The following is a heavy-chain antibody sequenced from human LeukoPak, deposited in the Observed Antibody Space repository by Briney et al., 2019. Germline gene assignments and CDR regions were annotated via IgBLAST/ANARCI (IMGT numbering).Heavy chain of an antibody. D-gene: IGHD1-14*01. V-gene: IGHV4-34*01. CDR2: INHSGST. CDR1: GGSFSGYY. J-gene: IGHJ6*02. CDR3: ARGRDPNPKYYYYGMDV. Sequence: SETLSLTCAVYGGSFSGYYWSWIRQPPGKGLEWIGEINHSGSTNYNPSLKSRVTISVDTPKNQFSLKLSSVTAADTAVYYCARGRDPNPKYYYYGMDVWGQGTTVTVSS.